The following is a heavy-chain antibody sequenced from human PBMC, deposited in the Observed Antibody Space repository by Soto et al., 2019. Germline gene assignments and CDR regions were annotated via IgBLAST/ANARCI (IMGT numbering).Heavy chain of an antibody. J-gene: IGHJ4*02. CDR1: GYTFTSYY. V-gene: IGHV1-46*01. CDR3: ARDAGNYCTNGVCYDFDY. Sequence: ASVKVSCKASGYTFTSYYMHWVRQAPGQGLEWMGIINPSGGSTSYAQKFQGRVTMTRDTSTSTVYMELSSLRSEDTAVYYCARDAGNYCTNGVCYDFDYWGQGTLVTVSS. D-gene: IGHD2-8*01. CDR2: INPSGGST.